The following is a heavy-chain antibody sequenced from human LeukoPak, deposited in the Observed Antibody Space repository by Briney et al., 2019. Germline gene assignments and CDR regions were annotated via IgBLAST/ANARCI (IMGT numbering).Heavy chain of an antibody. CDR1: GGSFSGYY. CDR2: INHSGST. CDR3: ASSTRGATYTRFGY. J-gene: IGHJ4*02. D-gene: IGHD1-26*01. V-gene: IGHV4-34*01. Sequence: SETLSLTCAVYGGSFSGYYWSWIRQPPGKGLEWIGEINHSGSTNYNPSLKSRVTISVDTSKNQFSLKLSSVTAADTAVYYCASSTRGATYTRFGYWGQGTLVTVSS.